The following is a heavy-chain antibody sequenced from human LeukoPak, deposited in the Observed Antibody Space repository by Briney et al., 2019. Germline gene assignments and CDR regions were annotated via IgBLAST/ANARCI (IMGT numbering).Heavy chain of an antibody. CDR1: GGSISSYY. CDR2: IYTSGST. CDR3: ARDATYDILTGYTVDY. J-gene: IGHJ4*02. D-gene: IGHD3-9*01. V-gene: IGHV4-4*07. Sequence: PSETLSLTCTVSGGSISSYYWSWIRQPAGKGLEWIGRIYTSGSTYYNPSLKSRVTMSVDTSKNQFSLKLSSVTAADTAVYYCARDATYDILTGYTVDYWGQGTLVTVSS.